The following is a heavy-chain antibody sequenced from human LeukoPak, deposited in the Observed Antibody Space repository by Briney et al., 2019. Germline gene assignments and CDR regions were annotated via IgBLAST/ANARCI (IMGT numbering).Heavy chain of an antibody. CDR2: ISSSGSTI. CDR3: AELGITMIGGV. Sequence: GGSLRLSCAASGFTFSSYSMNWVRQAPGKGLEWVSYISSSGSTIYYADSAKGRFTISRDNAKNSLYLQMNSLRAEDTAVYYCAELGITMIGGVWGKGTTVTISS. V-gene: IGHV3-48*04. CDR1: GFTFSSYS. J-gene: IGHJ6*04. D-gene: IGHD3-10*02.